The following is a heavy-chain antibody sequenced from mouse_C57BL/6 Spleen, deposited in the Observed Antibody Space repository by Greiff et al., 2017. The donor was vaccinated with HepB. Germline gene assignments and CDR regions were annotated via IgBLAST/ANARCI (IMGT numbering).Heavy chain of an antibody. CDR3: AIITTVVATDYFDY. Sequence: QVQLQQSGPELVKPGASVKISCKASGYAFSSSWMNWVKQRPGKGLEWIGRIYPGDGDTNYNGKFKGKATPTADKSSSTAYMQLSSLTSEDSAVYFCAIITTVVATDYFDYWGQGTTLTVSS. V-gene: IGHV1-82*01. CDR2: IYPGDGDT. J-gene: IGHJ2*01. D-gene: IGHD1-1*01. CDR1: GYAFSSSW.